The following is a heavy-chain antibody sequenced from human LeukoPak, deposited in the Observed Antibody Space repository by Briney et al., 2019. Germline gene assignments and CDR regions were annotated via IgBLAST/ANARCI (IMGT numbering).Heavy chain of an antibody. J-gene: IGHJ4*02. CDR2: IYYSGST. Sequence: SETLSLTCTVADGSISSYYWSWIRQPPGKGLEWIGYIYYSGSTNYNPSLKSRVTISVDTSKNQFSLKLSSVTAADTAVYYCARGVVRYFDWLYFDYWGQGTLVTVSS. D-gene: IGHD3-9*01. CDR3: ARGVVRYFDWLYFDY. CDR1: DGSISSYY. V-gene: IGHV4-59*01.